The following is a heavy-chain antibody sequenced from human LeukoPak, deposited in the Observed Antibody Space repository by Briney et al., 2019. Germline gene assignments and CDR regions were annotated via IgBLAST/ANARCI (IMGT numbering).Heavy chain of an antibody. CDR2: INPNSGGT. V-gene: IGHV1-2*04. D-gene: IGHD3-10*01. CDR1: GYTFTGYY. CDR3: GGTNYAQKVQGCVTMTRDTSISTAYMELSRLRSDDTAVYYCAREPVRYSYGQDYYYGMDV. Sequence: GASVKVSCKASGYTFTGYYMHWVRQAPGQGLEWMGWINPNSGGTNYAQKFLGWVTMARETSVSSAYMERSTLRSDATGVYYSGGTNYAQKVQGCVTMTRDTSISTAYMELSRLRSDDTAVYYCAREPVRYSYGQDYYYGMDVWGQGTTVTVSS. J-gene: IGHJ6*02.